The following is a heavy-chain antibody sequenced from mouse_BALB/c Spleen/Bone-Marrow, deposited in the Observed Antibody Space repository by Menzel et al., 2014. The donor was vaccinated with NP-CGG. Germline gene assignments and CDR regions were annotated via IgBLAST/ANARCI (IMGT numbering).Heavy chain of an antibody. Sequence: VQLQQPGPELVKPGASVKVSCKASGYAFTSYNMYWVKQSHGKSLEWIGYIDPYNGGTSYNQKFKGKATLTVDKSSSTAYMHLNSLTSEDSAVNYCARENYGSSPAYWGQGTLVTVSA. CDR1: GYAFTSYN. D-gene: IGHD1-1*01. J-gene: IGHJ3*01. CDR3: ARENYGSSPAY. V-gene: IGHV1S135*01. CDR2: IDPYNGGT.